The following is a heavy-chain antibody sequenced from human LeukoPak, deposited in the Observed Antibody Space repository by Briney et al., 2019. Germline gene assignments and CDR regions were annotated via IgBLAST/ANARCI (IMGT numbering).Heavy chain of an antibody. V-gene: IGHV1-2*02. Sequence: ASVKVSCKTSGYTFADYYMHWVRRAPGQGLEWMGWIVPNNGDTNYAQRFQGRVTMTRDTSISTAFMELSRLRSDDTAVYYCASVGETGDAFDIWGQGTMVTVSS. CDR2: IVPNNGDT. CDR1: GYTFADYY. CDR3: ASVGETGDAFDI. J-gene: IGHJ3*02. D-gene: IGHD1-26*01.